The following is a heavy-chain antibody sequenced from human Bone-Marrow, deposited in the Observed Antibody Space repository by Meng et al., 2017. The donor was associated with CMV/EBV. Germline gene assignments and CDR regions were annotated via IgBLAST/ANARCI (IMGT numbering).Heavy chain of an antibody. D-gene: IGHD3-3*01. Sequence: ASVKVSCKASGYTFFTYGLNWVRQAPGQGLEWMGWISPYNYNTNYAQKFQGRVTMTTDTSTSTAYMELRSLRSDDTAVYYCARSVTIFGVVITKFDYWGQGTLVTVSS. CDR3: ARSVTIFGVVITKFDY. J-gene: IGHJ4*02. V-gene: IGHV1-18*01. CDR2: ISPYNYNT. CDR1: GYTFFTYG.